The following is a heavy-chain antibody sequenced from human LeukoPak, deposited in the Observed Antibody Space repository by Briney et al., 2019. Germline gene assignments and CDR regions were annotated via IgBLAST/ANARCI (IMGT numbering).Heavy chain of an antibody. J-gene: IGHJ4*02. V-gene: IGHV3-74*01. CDR3: AKGSYYDSSGSFYFDY. CDR1: GFTFSSYW. Sequence: GGSLRLSCAASGFTFSSYWMNWVRQAPGKGLVWVSRIASDGSSTTYADSVKGRFSISRDNSKNTLYVQVNSLGTEDTAAYYCAKGSYYDSSGSFYFDYWGQGTLVTVSS. CDR2: IASDGSST. D-gene: IGHD3-22*01.